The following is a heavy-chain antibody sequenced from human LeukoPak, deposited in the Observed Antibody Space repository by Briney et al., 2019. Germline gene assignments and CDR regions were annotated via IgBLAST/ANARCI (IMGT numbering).Heavy chain of an antibody. CDR1: RDIFTSYY. D-gene: IGHD3-22*01. Sequence: GASVKVSCKASRDIFTSYYIHWVRQAPGQGLEWMGWINPDSGGTKYAQKFQGSVTMTRDTSTSTVYMELTSLRSEDTAVYSCARLLNYYDSSGYYVRYFDYWGQGTLVTVSS. J-gene: IGHJ4*02. V-gene: IGHV1-2*02. CDR3: ARLLNYYDSSGYYVRYFDY. CDR2: INPDSGGT.